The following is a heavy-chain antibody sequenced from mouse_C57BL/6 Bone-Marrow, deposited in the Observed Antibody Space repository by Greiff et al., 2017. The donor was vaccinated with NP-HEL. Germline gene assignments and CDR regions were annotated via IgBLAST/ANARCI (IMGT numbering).Heavy chain of an antibody. CDR2: ISYDSSI. CDR1: GYFITSGYY. Sequence: VQLKESGPGLVKPSQSLSLTCSVTGYFITSGYYWNWIRQFPGNKLEWMGYISYDSSINYNPALKNRISITRHTLKNQFFLKLNSVTTEETATYYCARGGFAYWGQGTLVTVTA. J-gene: IGHJ3*01. V-gene: IGHV3-6*01. CDR3: ARGGFAY.